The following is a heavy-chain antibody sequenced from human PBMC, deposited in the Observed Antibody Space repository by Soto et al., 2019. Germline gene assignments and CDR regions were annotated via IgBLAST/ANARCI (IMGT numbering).Heavy chain of an antibody. J-gene: IGHJ6*02. CDR2: ISYDGSNK. Sequence: GGSLRLSCAASGFTFSSYGMHWVRQAPGKGLEWVAVISYDGSNKYYTDSVKGRFTISRDSSKNTLSLQMNSLRAEDTAVYYRAKDLGSNYYYGMDVWGQGTTVTVSS. D-gene: IGHD3-10*01. CDR3: AKDLGSNYYYGMDV. V-gene: IGHV3-30*18. CDR1: GFTFSSYG.